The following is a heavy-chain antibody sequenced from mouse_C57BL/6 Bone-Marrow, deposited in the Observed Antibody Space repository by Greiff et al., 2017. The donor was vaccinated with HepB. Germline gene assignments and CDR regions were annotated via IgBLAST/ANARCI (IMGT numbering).Heavy chain of an antibody. CDR1: GFTFSSYA. J-gene: IGHJ2*01. CDR2: ISDGGSYT. D-gene: IGHD1-1*01. Sequence: DVKLVESGGGLVKPGGSLKLSCAASGFTFSSYAMSWVRQTPEKRLEWVATISDGGSYTYYPDNVKGRFTISRDNAKNNLYLQMSHLKSEDTAMYYCARGEELLRSWGQGTTLTVSS. V-gene: IGHV5-4*03. CDR3: ARGEELLRS.